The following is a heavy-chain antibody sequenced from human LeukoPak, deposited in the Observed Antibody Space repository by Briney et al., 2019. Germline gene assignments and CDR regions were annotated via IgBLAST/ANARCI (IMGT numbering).Heavy chain of an antibody. CDR1: GFTFSIYA. CDR3: AKDRPNYYGSNGHYYRRDGDY. Sequence: PGGSLRLSCAASGFTFSIYAMSWVRQAPGKGLQWLSSITSSGDGTYYADSVKGRFTISRDNSDNMLYLQMNSLRVEDTAVYFCAKDRPNYYGSNGHYYRRDGDYWGQGTLVTVSS. D-gene: IGHD3-22*01. CDR2: ITSSGDGT. J-gene: IGHJ4*02. V-gene: IGHV3-23*01.